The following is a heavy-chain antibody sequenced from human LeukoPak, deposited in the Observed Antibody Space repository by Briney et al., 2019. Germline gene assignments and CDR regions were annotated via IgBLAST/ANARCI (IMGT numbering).Heavy chain of an antibody. CDR1: GFRFTSYW. Sequence: GESLKISCKGSGFRFTSYWIGWVRQMPGKGLEWMGIINPGESHTRYSPSFQGQVTISADKSISTAYLQWSSLKASDTAMYYCATLNRGYSYGSDYWGQGTLVTVSS. D-gene: IGHD5-18*01. CDR2: INPGESHT. J-gene: IGHJ4*02. CDR3: ATLNRGYSYGSDY. V-gene: IGHV5-51*01.